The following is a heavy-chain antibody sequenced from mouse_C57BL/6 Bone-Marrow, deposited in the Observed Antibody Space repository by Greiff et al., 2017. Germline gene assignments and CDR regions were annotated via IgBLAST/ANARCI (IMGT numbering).Heavy chain of an antibody. CDR2: ISGGGSYT. V-gene: IGHV5-4*03. J-gene: IGHJ2*01. CDR3: ARGQTAHALFDY. CDR1: GFTFSSYA. D-gene: IGHD3-2*02. Sequence: EVKVVESGGGLVKPGGSLKLSCAASGFTFSSYAMSWVRQTPEKRLEWVATISGGGSYTYYPDTVKGRFTISRDNAKNNLYLQMSHLKSEDTTMNYCARGQTAHALFDYWGQGTTLTVSS.